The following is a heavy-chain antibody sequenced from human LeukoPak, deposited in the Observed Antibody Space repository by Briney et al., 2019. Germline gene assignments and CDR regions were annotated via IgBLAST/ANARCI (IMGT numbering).Heavy chain of an antibody. CDR1: GFTFSSYW. CDR3: ARGGGLDV. J-gene: IGHJ6*02. Sequence: GGSLRLSCAASGFTFSSYWMNWARQAPGKGLEWVPSINHNGNVNYYVDSVKGRFTISRDNAKNSLYLQMSNLRAEDTAVYFCARGGGLDVWGQGATVTVSS. D-gene: IGHD3-16*01. CDR2: INHNGNVN. V-gene: IGHV3-7*03.